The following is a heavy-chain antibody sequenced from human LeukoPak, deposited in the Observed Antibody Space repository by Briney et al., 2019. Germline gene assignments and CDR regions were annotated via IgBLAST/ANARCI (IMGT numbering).Heavy chain of an antibody. D-gene: IGHD6-19*01. Sequence: GESLKISCKGSGYSFTSYWIGWARQMPGKGLEWMGIIYPGDSDTRYSPSFQGQVTISADKSISTAYLQWSSLKASDTAMYYCARHDPFPIAVAGAFDIWGQGTMVTVSS. CDR1: GYSFTSYW. CDR2: IYPGDSDT. J-gene: IGHJ3*02. CDR3: ARHDPFPIAVAGAFDI. V-gene: IGHV5-51*01.